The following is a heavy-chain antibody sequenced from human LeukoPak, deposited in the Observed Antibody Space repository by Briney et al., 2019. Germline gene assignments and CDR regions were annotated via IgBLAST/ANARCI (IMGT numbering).Heavy chain of an antibody. Sequence: GGSLRLSCAASGLTFSSYGMHWVRQAPGKGLEWVAVIWYDGSNKYYADSVKGRFTISRDNSKNTLYLQMNSLRAEDTAVYYCARERGGEMEYYFDYWGQGTLVTVSS. D-gene: IGHD5-24*01. CDR3: ARERGGEMEYYFDY. J-gene: IGHJ4*02. V-gene: IGHV3-33*01. CDR1: GLTFSSYG. CDR2: IWYDGSNK.